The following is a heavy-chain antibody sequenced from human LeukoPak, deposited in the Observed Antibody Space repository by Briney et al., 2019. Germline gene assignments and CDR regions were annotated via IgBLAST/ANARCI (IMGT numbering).Heavy chain of an antibody. D-gene: IGHD1-26*01. CDR3: ARDPYSGNYGNYYYYYMDV. V-gene: IGHV3-21*01. CDR2: ISSSSSYI. J-gene: IGHJ6*03. Sequence: GGSLRLSCAASGFTFSSYSMNWVRQAPGKGLEWVSSISSSSSYIYYADSVKGRFTISRDNAKNSLYLQMNSLGPEDTAVYYCARDPYSGNYGNYYYYYMDVWGKGTTVTI. CDR1: GFTFSSYS.